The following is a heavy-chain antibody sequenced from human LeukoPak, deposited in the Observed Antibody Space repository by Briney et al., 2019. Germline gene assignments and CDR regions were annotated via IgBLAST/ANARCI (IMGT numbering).Heavy chain of an antibody. D-gene: IGHD3-3*01. CDR3: ARGGGPGAYYDFWTGPGIDY. Sequence: ASVKVSCKASGYTFTSYGISWVRQAPGQGLEWMGWISAYNGNTNYAQKLQGRDTMTTDTSTSTAYMELRSLRSDDTAVYCCARGGGPGAYYDFWTGPGIDYWGQGTLVTVSS. CDR2: ISAYNGNT. J-gene: IGHJ4*02. V-gene: IGHV1-18*01. CDR1: GYTFTSYG.